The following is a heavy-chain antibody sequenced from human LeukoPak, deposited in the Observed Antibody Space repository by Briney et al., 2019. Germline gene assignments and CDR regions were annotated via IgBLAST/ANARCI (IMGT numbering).Heavy chain of an antibody. V-gene: IGHV3-74*01. D-gene: IGHD3-9*01. J-gene: IGHJ6*03. CDR1: GFTFSNYW. CDR3: ARASWLGYYYYMDV. Sequence: PGGSLRLSCAASGFTFSNYWMHWVRQAPGKGLAWVSYINTDGSSTSYADSVKGRFTISRDNAKNSLYLQMNSLRAEDTAVYYCARASWLGYYYYMDVWGKGTTVTVSS. CDR2: INTDGSST.